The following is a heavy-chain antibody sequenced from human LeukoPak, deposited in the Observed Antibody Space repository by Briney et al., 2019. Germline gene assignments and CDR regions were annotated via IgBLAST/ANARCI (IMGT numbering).Heavy chain of an antibody. CDR3: AGNYGSGSYYWSYYYYGMDV. D-gene: IGHD3-10*01. V-gene: IGHV3-21*01. CDR1: GFTFSSYS. Sequence: GGSLRLSCAASGFTFSSYSMNWVRQAPGKGLEWVSSISSNSSYIYYADSVKGRFTISRDNAKNSLYLQMNSLRAEDTAVYYCAGNYGSGSYYWSYYYYGMDVWGQGTTVTVSS. J-gene: IGHJ6*02. CDR2: ISSNSSYI.